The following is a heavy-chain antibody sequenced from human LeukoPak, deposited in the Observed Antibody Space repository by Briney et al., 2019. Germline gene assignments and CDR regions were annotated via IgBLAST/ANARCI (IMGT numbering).Heavy chain of an antibody. CDR3: AREVGSSQRRWYNYYYYYMDV. D-gene: IGHD6-13*01. Sequence: SETLSLTCTVSGGSISSTNYYWGWIRQPPGKGLEWIGSIYYSGSTYYNPSLKSRVTISVDTSKNQFSLKLSSVTAADTAVYYCAREVGSSQRRWYNYYYYYMDVWGKGTTVTISS. CDR1: GGSISSTNYY. CDR2: IYYSGST. J-gene: IGHJ6*03. V-gene: IGHV4-39*07.